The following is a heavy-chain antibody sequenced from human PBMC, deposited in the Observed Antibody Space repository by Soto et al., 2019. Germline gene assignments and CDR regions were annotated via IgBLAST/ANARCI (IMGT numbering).Heavy chain of an antibody. CDR2: ISYDGSNK. J-gene: IGHJ2*01. CDR1: GFTFSSYG. CDR3: AKDRTSGYDPDWYFDL. Sequence: QVQLVESGGGVVQPGRSLRLSCAASGFTFSSYGMHSVRQAPGKGLEWVAVISYDGSNKYYADSVKGRFTISRDNSKNTLYLQMNSLRAEDTAVYYCAKDRTSGYDPDWYFDLWGRGTLVTVSS. D-gene: IGHD5-12*01. V-gene: IGHV3-30*18.